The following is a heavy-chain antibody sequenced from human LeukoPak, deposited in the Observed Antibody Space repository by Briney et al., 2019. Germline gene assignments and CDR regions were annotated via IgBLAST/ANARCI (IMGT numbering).Heavy chain of an antibody. CDR2: IDGDGSST. J-gene: IGHJ4*02. CDR1: GFTFSNYW. Sequence: GGSLRLSCAASGFTFSNYWMHWVRQAPGKGLFWVSRIDGDGSSTNYADSVKGRFTISRDNAKNTLYLQMNSLRAEDTAVYYCARGGQPTDFWGQGTLVTVSS. V-gene: IGHV3-74*01. D-gene: IGHD1-26*01. CDR3: ARGGQPTDF.